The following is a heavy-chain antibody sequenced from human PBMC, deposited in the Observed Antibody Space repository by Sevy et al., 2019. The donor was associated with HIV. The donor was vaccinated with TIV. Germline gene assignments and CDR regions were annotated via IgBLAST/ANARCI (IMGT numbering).Heavy chain of an antibody. CDR3: AREGIVSPDAFDI. CDR1: GLTFSDYY. D-gene: IGHD2-15*01. CDR2: LSNSGSDI. J-gene: IGHJ3*02. Sequence: GGSLRLSCAASGLTFSDYYMTWIRQAPGKGLEWVSDLSNSGSDINYADSVKGRFTISRDNAKNSLYLQMNSLRAEDTAVYYCAREGIVSPDAFDIWGQRTMVTVSS. V-gene: IGHV3-11*01.